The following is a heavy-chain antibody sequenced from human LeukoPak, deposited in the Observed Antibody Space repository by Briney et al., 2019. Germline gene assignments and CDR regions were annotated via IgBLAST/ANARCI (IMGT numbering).Heavy chain of an antibody. Sequence: SGPTLVKPTQTLTLTCTFSGFSLSTSGVGVGWIRQPPGKALEWLALIYWDDDKRYSPSLKSRLTITKDTSKNQVVLTMTNMDPVDTATYYCAHKEYCSSTSCSNWFAPWGQGTLVTVSS. V-gene: IGHV2-5*02. CDR2: IYWDDDK. D-gene: IGHD2-2*01. J-gene: IGHJ5*02. CDR1: GFSLSTSGVG. CDR3: AHKEYCSSTSCSNWFAP.